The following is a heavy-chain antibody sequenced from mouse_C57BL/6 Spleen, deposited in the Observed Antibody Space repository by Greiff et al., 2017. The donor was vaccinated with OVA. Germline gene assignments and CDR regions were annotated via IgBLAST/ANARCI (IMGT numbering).Heavy chain of an antibody. V-gene: IGHV1-7*01. CDR2: INPSSGYT. J-gene: IGHJ2*01. Sequence: QVQLKQSGAELAKPGASVKLSCKASGYTFTSYWMHWVKQRPGQGLEWIGYINPSSGYTKYNQKFKYKATLTADKSSSTAYMQLSSLKYEDSAVYYCVSYYGNYDACDYWGQGTTLTVSS. CDR1: GYTFTSYW. D-gene: IGHD2-10*01. CDR3: VSYYGNYDACDY.